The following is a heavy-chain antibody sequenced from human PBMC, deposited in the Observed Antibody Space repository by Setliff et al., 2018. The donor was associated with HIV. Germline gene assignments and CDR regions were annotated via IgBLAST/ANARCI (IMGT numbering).Heavy chain of an antibody. V-gene: IGHV3-30*02. CDR2: IGYDGSNI. Sequence: GGSLRLSCAASGFTFSSYAMHWVRQAPGKGLEWVAVIGYDGSNIKYAESVKGRFTISRENSQNTQSLQMNSLRVEDTAVYYCAKGSRLFDYWGQGTLVTVSS. CDR3: AKGSRLFDY. CDR1: GFTFSSYA. J-gene: IGHJ4*02.